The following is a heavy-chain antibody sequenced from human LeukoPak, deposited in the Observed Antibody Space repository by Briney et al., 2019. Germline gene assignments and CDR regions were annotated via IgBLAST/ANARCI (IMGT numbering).Heavy chain of an antibody. D-gene: IGHD6-13*01. Sequence: ASVKVSRKASGYTFTGFYMHWVRQAPGQGLESMGWINPNSGGTNYAQKFQGRVTMTRDTSITTAYMELSRLTSDDTAVYYCAVYSTSWNAFDLWGQGTMVTVSS. J-gene: IGHJ3*01. CDR3: AVYSTSWNAFDL. V-gene: IGHV1-2*02. CDR2: INPNSGGT. CDR1: GYTFTGFY.